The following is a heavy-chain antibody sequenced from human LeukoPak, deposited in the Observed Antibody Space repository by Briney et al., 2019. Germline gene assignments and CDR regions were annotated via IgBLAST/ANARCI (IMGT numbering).Heavy chain of an antibody. D-gene: IGHD2/OR15-2a*01. V-gene: IGHV1-46*01. Sequence: ASVKVSCKASGYTFTSYYMHWVRQAPGQGLEWMGIINPSGGSTSYAQKFQGRVTMTRDMSTSTVYMELSSLRSEDTAVYYCARQLSARQGPGNWFDPWGQGTLVTVSS. CDR2: INPSGGST. CDR1: GYTFTSYY. CDR3: ARQLSARQGPGNWFDP. J-gene: IGHJ5*02.